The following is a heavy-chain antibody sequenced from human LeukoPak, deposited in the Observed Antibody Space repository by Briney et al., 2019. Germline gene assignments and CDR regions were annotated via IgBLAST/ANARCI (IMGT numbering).Heavy chain of an antibody. Sequence: PGRSLRLSCAASGFTFSSYAMHWVRQAPGKGLEWVAVISYDGSNKYYADSVKGRFTISRDNSKNTLYLQMNSLSAEETAVYYCAGDTYYGRSGLYPPGDPWGRGTLVSVSS. V-gene: IGHV3-30-3*01. D-gene: IGHD3-22*01. CDR2: ISYDGSNK. CDR1: GFTFSSYA. J-gene: IGHJ5*02. CDR3: AGDTYYGRSGLYPPGDP.